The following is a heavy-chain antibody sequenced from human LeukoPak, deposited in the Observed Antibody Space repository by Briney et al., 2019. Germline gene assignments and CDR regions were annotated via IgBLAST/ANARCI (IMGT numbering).Heavy chain of an antibody. CDR3: ARDIFNSDFWSAYYDC. D-gene: IGHD3-3*01. Sequence: GGSLRLSCAASGFTFSSYEMNWVRQAPGKGLEWVSYISSSGNTIYYADSAKGRFTISRDNAKNSLYLQMNSLRAEDTAVYYCARDIFNSDFWSAYYDCWGQGTLVTVSS. CDR1: GFTFSSYE. V-gene: IGHV3-48*03. CDR2: ISSSGNTI. J-gene: IGHJ4*02.